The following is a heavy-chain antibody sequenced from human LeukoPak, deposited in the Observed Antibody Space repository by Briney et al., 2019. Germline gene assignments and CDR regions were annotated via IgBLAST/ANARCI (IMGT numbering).Heavy chain of an antibody. D-gene: IGHD3-9*01. CDR2: MNPNRSNK. V-gene: IGHV1-8*03. CDR3: AGVERYCDWFLTEANDAFDI. Sequence: RASVKVSRKASGYTFTSYDINWVRQATGQGLEWMGWMNPNRSNKGYAQNFQGRVTITRDNSINTAYLQLSSLRAEDTAVYYCAGVERYCDWFLTEANDAFDIWGQGTMVTVSS. CDR1: GYTFTSYD. J-gene: IGHJ3*02.